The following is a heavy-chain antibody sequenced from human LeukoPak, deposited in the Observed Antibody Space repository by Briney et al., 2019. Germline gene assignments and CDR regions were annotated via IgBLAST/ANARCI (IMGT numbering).Heavy chain of an antibody. V-gene: IGHV4-4*07. Sequence: PSETLCLTCIVSGASISNYYWSWIRQPAGKGLEWIGRIYTSGSTNYKPSLKSRVTMSADTSKNQFSLKLSSVTAADTAVYYCARSLSGSYSYFDYWGQGTLATVSS. CDR1: GASISNYY. J-gene: IGHJ4*02. D-gene: IGHD1-26*01. CDR3: ARSLSGSYSYFDY. CDR2: IYTSGST.